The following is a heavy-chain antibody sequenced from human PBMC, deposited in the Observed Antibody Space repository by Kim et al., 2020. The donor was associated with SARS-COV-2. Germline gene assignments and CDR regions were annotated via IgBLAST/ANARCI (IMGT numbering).Heavy chain of an antibody. CDR1: GFTFDIYA. CDR2: ISGGGVNK. J-gene: IGHJ6*02. CDR3: AKVVVMDDYNYYYYYGMDG. Sequence: GGSLRLSCVASGFTFDIYAMTWVCQAPGKGLEWVSVISGGGVNKFYADSVRGRFTISRDNSKNTLFLQMNSLRDEDTALYYCAKVVVMDDYNYYYYYGMDGWGQGTTVTVSS. V-gene: IGHV3-23*01. D-gene: IGHD3-16*01.